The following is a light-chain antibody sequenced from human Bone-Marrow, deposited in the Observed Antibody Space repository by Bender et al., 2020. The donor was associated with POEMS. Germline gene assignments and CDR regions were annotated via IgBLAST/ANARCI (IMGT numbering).Light chain of an antibody. V-gene: IGLV2-14*03. CDR3: SSYTSSSTLPYV. J-gene: IGLJ1*01. CDR2: DVH. Sequence: QSALTQPASVSGSPGQSLTISCTGTSSDIGGYDFVSWYQQHPGKAPKLIIYDVHNWPSGVSDHFSGSKSGNTASLTISWLQSEDEADYYCSSYTSSSTLPYVFGTGTTVTVL. CDR1: SSDIGGYDF.